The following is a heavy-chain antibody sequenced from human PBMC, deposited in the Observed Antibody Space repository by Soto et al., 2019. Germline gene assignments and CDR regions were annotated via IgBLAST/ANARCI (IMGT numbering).Heavy chain of an antibody. CDR1: GFTFSSYG. CDR3: AKVGYDFWSGYHYPAVDY. D-gene: IGHD3-3*01. J-gene: IGHJ4*02. CDR2: ISYDGSNK. V-gene: IGHV3-30*18. Sequence: QVQLVESGGGVVQPGRSLRLSYAASGFTFSSYGMHWVRQAPGKGLEWVAVISYDGSNKYYADSVKGRFTISRDNSKNTLYLQMNSLRAEDTAVYYCAKVGYDFWSGYHYPAVDYWGQGTLVTVSS.